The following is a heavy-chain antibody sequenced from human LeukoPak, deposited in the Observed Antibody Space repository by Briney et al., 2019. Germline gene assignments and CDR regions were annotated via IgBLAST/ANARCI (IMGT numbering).Heavy chain of an antibody. CDR2: MNSDGSRI. Sequence: GGSLRLSCAASGFTFSRYWMHWVRQAPGKGLVWVARMNSDGSRINYGDSVKGRFTISRDNAKNTLYLQMNSLRAEDTAVYYCSRDGGWSFGYWGQGTLVTVSS. J-gene: IGHJ4*02. CDR1: GFTFSRYW. V-gene: IGHV3-74*01. CDR3: SRDGGWSFGY. D-gene: IGHD6-19*01.